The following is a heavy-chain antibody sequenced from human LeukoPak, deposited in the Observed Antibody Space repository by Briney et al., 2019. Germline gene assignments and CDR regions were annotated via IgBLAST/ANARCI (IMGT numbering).Heavy chain of an antibody. J-gene: IGHJ4*02. V-gene: IGHV1-69*04. CDR2: IIPILGIA. CDR3: ARDEGVGAVAAPDY. D-gene: IGHD6-19*01. CDR1: GGTFSSYA. Sequence: ASVKVSCKASGGTFSSYAISWVRQAPGLGLEWMGRIIPILGIANYAQKFQGRVTITADKSTSTAYMELSSLRSEDTAVYYCARDEGVGAVAAPDYWGQGTLVTVSS.